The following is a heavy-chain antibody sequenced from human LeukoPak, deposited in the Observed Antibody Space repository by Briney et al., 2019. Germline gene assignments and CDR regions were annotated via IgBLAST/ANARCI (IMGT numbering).Heavy chain of an antibody. CDR3: AREDTENSGYIDY. V-gene: IGHV3-7*05. J-gene: IGHJ4*02. CDR1: GLTFCRYW. Sequence: PGRSLRLSCAAPGLTFCRYWMSWVRHAPGQGLEREDNIKQDGSEKYYVDSVKGRFTISRDNAKNSLYLQMNSLRAEDTAVYYCAREDTENSGYIDYWCQGTLVTVSS. D-gene: IGHD5-12*01. CDR2: IKQDGSEK.